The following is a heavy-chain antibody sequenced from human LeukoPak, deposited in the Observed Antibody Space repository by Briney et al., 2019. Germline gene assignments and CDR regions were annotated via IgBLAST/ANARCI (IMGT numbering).Heavy chain of an antibody. J-gene: IGHJ4*02. D-gene: IGHD3-10*01. Sequence: PRGSPTLSRAASGFTFSSFAMSWVGQAPGEGLEWVATICVRRGSNYNTDSVNGRFTISRDNSKNTLYLQMNSLRAEDTALYYCAKDRGVTLRPGPSDYWGQGTLVTVSS. V-gene: IGHV3-23*01. CDR3: AKDRGVTLRPGPSDY. CDR1: GFTFSSFA. CDR2: ICVRRGSN.